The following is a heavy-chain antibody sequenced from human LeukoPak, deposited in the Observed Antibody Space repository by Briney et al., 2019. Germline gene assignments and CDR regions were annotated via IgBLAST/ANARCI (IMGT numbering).Heavy chain of an antibody. D-gene: IGHD1-1*01. CDR2: IGISSGNT. CDR1: GGSFSGYY. CDR3: ARDYNYAFDN. J-gene: IGHJ4*02. Sequence: LSLTCAVYGGSFSGYYWSWIRQAPGKGLEWVSYIGISSGNTKYADSVKGRFTISGDNAKNSLYLQMNSLRVEDTAVYYCARDYNYAFDNWGQGTLVTVSS. V-gene: IGHV3-11*06.